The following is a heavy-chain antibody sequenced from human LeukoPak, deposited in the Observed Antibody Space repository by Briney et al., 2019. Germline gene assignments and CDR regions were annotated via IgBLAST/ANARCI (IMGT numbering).Heavy chain of an antibody. J-gene: IGHJ4*02. CDR1: GFTFSSYW. CDR3: ARGGLLTGYYGYYFDY. D-gene: IGHD3-9*01. Sequence: GGSLRLSCAASGFTFSSYWMSWVRQAPGKGLEWVANIKLDGSEKYYVDSVKGRFTISRDNSKNTLYLQMNSLRAEDTAVYYCARGGLLTGYYGYYFDYWGQGTLVTVSS. CDR2: IKLDGSEK. V-gene: IGHV3-7*03.